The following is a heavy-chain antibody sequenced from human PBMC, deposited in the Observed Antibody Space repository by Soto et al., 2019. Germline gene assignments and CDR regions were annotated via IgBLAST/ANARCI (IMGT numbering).Heavy chain of an antibody. CDR2: IYYSGST. CDR1: GGSISSYY. J-gene: IGHJ6*03. V-gene: IGHV4-59*08. Sequence: SETLSLTCTVSGGSISSYYWSWIRQPPGKGLEWIGYIYYSGSTNYNPSLKSRVTISVDTSKNQFSLKLSSVTAADTAVYYCARHPTREDFWSGEIDYYYYYMDVWGKGTTVTVSS. CDR3: ARHPTREDFWSGEIDYYYYYMDV. D-gene: IGHD3-3*01.